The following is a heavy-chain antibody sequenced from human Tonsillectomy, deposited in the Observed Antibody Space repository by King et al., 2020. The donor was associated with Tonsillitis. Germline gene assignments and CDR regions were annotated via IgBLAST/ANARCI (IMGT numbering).Heavy chain of an antibody. CDR1: GFTFSSYA. V-gene: IGHV3-30-3*01. J-gene: IGHJ5*02. CDR3: AREVVLRYFDWLPINNWFDP. D-gene: IGHD3-9*01. Sequence: VQLVESGGGVVQPGRSLRLSCAASGFTFSSYAMHWVRQAPGKGLEWVAVISYDGSNKYYADSVKGRFTISRDNSKNTLYLQMNSLRAEDTAVYYCAREVVLRYFDWLPINNWFDPWGQGTLVTVSS. CDR2: ISYDGSNK.